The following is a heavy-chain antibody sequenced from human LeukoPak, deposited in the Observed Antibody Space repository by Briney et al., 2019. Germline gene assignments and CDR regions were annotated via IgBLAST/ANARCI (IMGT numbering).Heavy chain of an antibody. CDR3: ARGTTYYDFWSGPQPLYGMDG. J-gene: IGHJ6*02. CDR1: GYTFTGYY. Sequence: ASAKVSCKASGYTFTGYYMHWVRQAPGQGLEWMGWINPNSGGTNYAQKFQGRVTMTRDTSISTAYMELSRLRSDDTAVYYCARGTTYYDFWSGPQPLYGMDGWGQGTTVTVSS. CDR2: INPNSGGT. D-gene: IGHD3-3*01. V-gene: IGHV1-2*02.